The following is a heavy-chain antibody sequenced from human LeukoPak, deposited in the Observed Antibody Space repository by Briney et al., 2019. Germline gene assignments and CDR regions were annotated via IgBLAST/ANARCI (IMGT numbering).Heavy chain of an antibody. CDR2: IYYSGST. CDR1: GGSIGSYY. V-gene: IGHV4-59*01. Sequence: SETLSLTCTVSGGSIGSYYWSWIRQPPGKGLEWIGYIYYSGSTNYNPSLKSRVTISVDTSKNQFSLKLSSVTAADTAVYYCARIGYSSSPTKKKYYYYGMDVWGQGTTVTVSS. CDR3: ARIGYSSSPTKKKYYYYGMDV. D-gene: IGHD6-13*01. J-gene: IGHJ6*02.